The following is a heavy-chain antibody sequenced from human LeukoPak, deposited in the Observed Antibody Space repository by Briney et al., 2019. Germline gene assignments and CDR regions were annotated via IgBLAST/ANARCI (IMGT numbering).Heavy chain of an antibody. CDR1: GDSFSSNSAA. CDR3: ARGVVVVPAAMPDAFDI. J-gene: IGHJ3*02. Sequence: SQTLSLTCAISGDSFSSNSAAWNWIRQSPSRGLEWLGRTYYRSKCYNDYAVSVKSRITINPDTSKNQFSLQLNSVTPEDTAVYYCARGVVVVPAAMPDAFDIWGQGTMVTVSS. CDR2: TYYRSKCYN. V-gene: IGHV6-1*01. D-gene: IGHD2-2*01.